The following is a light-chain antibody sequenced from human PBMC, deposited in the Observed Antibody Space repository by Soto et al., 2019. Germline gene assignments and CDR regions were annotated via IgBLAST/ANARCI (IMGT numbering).Light chain of an antibody. V-gene: IGKV3-15*01. J-gene: IGKJ2*01. CDR2: GAS. CDR1: QSVSSN. Sequence: EIVMTQSPATLSVSPGERATLSCRASQSVSSNLAWYQQKPGQAPRLLIYGASTRATGIPARFSGSGSGTEFTLTISSLQSEDFAVYYCQQYNNWPTHTFCQGTKLEIK. CDR3: QQYNNWPTHT.